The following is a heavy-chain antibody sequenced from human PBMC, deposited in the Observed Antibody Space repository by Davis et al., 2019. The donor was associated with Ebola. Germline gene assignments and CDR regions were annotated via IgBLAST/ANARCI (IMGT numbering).Heavy chain of an antibody. J-gene: IGHJ5*01. Sequence: PGGSLRLSCAASGFPFRSYDMHWVRQATGNGLEWVSAIGAAGDTYYPVSVKGRFTISRENAKNSLYLQMNSLRAEDTAVYYCARAGFGSTWFDCWGQGILVTVSS. CDR1: GFPFRSYD. D-gene: IGHD6-13*01. CDR3: ARAGFGSTWFDC. CDR2: IGAAGDT. V-gene: IGHV3-13*01.